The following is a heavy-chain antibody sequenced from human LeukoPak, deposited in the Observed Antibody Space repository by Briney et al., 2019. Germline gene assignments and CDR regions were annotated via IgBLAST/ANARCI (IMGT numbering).Heavy chain of an antibody. D-gene: IGHD3-10*01. V-gene: IGHV1-8*03. CDR1: GYTFTSYD. CDR2: MNPNSGNT. CDR3: ARVGSPTYYYGSGSYPHLDV. J-gene: IGHJ6*04. Sequence: GASVKVSCKASGYTFTSYDINWVRQATGQGLEWMGWMNPNSGNTGYAQKFQGRVTITRNTSISTAYMELSSLRSEDTAVYYCARVGSPTYYYGSGSYPHLDVWGKGTTVTVSS.